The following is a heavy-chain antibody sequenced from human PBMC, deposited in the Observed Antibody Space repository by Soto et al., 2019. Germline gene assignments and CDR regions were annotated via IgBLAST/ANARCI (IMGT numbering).Heavy chain of an antibody. D-gene: IGHD6-6*01. Sequence: QVQLVQSGAEVRKPGASVKISCKASGYTFTSYAIHWLRQAPGQRLEWMGWINGGAGDTRYSVNFQGRVTFTRDKAATTAFMDLSSLSSTDTAIYYCARSPSRMAAETQLDPGGQGTLVTVSS. J-gene: IGHJ5*02. CDR3: ARSPSRMAAETQLDP. CDR2: INGGAGDT. V-gene: IGHV1-3*01. CDR1: GYTFTSYA.